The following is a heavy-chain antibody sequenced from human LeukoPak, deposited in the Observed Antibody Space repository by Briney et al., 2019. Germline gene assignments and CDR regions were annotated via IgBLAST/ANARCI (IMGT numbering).Heavy chain of an antibody. V-gene: IGHV3-48*02. Sequence: PTGGSLRLSCAASGFTFSNYGMHWVRQAPGKGLEWVSYISSSSSTIYYADSVKGRFTISRDNAKNSLYLQMNSLRDEDTAVYYCARGYYYDSSGYYYGFDYWGQGTLVTVSS. CDR1: GFTFSNYG. J-gene: IGHJ4*02. CDR2: ISSSSSTI. CDR3: ARGYYYDSSGYYYGFDY. D-gene: IGHD3-22*01.